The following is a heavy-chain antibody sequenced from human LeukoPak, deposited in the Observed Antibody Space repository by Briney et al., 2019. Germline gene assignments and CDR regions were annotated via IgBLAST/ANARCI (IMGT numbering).Heavy chain of an antibody. D-gene: IGHD6-13*01. J-gene: IGHJ4*02. CDR2: ISSSGGTI. CDR3: ARETSSWFDY. Sequence: PGGSLRLSCAASEFTFGSYEMNWVRQAPGKGLEWVSYISSSGGTIYYADSVKGRFTISRDNAKNSLYLQMNSLRAEDTAVYYCARETSSWFDYWGQGTLVTVSS. V-gene: IGHV3-48*03. CDR1: EFTFGSYE.